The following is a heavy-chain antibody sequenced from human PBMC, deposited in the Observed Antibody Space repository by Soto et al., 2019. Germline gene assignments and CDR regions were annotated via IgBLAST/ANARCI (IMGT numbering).Heavy chain of an antibody. V-gene: IGHV1-18*01. CDR2: ISAYNGNT. CDR1: GYTFTSYG. J-gene: IGHJ4*02. Sequence: QVQLVQSGAEVKKPGAAVKVSCKASGYTFTSYGVSWVRQAPGQGLEWMGWISAYNGNTKYAQKLQGRVTMTTDTSTNTAYMDLRSLRSDDTAVYYCARDSPPVDYWGQGTLVTVSS. CDR3: ARDSPPVDY.